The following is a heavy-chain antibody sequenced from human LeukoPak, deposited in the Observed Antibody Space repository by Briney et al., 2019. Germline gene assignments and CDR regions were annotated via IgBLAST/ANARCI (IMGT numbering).Heavy chain of an antibody. CDR2: IYRDGSS. Sequence: PGGSLRLSCVASGLSVSSNYMSWVRQAPGKGLEWVSVIYRDGSSYYAESVKGRFTISRDNSKNTLYIQMNSLRAEDTAVYYCARSFYDILIGYYQYFDYWGQGTPVTVSS. CDR3: ARSFYDILIGYYQYFDY. J-gene: IGHJ4*02. V-gene: IGHV3-66*01. D-gene: IGHD3-9*01. CDR1: GLSVSSNY.